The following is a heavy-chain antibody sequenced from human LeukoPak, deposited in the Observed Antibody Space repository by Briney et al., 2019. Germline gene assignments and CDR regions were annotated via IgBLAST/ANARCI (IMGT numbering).Heavy chain of an antibody. CDR1: GGSFSGYY. Sequence: SETLSLTCAVYGGSFSGYYWRWIRQPPGKGLEWIGEINHSGSTNYNPSLKSRVTISVDTSKNQFSLKLSSVTAADTAVYYCARVPEGAVAGFFDYWGQGTLVTVSS. J-gene: IGHJ4*02. V-gene: IGHV4-34*01. D-gene: IGHD6-19*01. CDR3: ARVPEGAVAGFFDY. CDR2: INHSGST.